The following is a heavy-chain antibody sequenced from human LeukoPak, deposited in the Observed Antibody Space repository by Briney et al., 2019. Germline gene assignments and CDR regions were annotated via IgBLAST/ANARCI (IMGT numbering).Heavy chain of an antibody. CDR3: ARLSTLDAFDI. CDR2: MNPNSGNT. J-gene: IGHJ3*02. CDR1: GYTFINYD. Sequence: ASVKVSCKASGYTFINYDISWVRQATGQGLEWMGWMNPNSGNTGHAQKFQGRVTMTRNTSISTAYMELSSLRSEDTAVYYCARLSTLDAFDIWGQGTMVTVSS. D-gene: IGHD3-16*01. V-gene: IGHV1-8*01.